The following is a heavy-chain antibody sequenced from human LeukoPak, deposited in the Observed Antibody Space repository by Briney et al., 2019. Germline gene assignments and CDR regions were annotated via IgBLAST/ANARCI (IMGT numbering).Heavy chain of an antibody. CDR3: AKGGSSDVDYYYGMDV. CDR1: GFTFSSYG. V-gene: IGHV3-30*02. CDR2: IRYDGSNK. Sequence: YPGGSLRLSCAASGFTFSSYGMHWVRQAPGKGLEWVAFIRYDGSNKYYADSVKGRFTISRDNSKNTLYLQMNSLRAEDTAVYYCAKGGSSDVDYYYGMDVWGQGTTVTVSS. J-gene: IGHJ6*02. D-gene: IGHD1-26*01.